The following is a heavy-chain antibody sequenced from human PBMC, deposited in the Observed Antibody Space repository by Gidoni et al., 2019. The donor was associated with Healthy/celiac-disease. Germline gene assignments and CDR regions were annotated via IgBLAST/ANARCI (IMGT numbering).Heavy chain of an antibody. D-gene: IGHD4-17*01. V-gene: IGHV3-23*01. Sequence: EVQLLESGGGLVQPGGSVRLSCTATGFTCRSYAMSWVRQAPGQGLEWVSAISGSGGSTYYADSVKGRFTISRDNSKNTLYLQMNSLRAEDTAVYYCAKDLGGYYGDPFDYWGQVTLVTVSS. CDR2: ISGSGGST. CDR3: AKDLGGYYGDPFDY. CDR1: GFTCRSYA. J-gene: IGHJ4*02.